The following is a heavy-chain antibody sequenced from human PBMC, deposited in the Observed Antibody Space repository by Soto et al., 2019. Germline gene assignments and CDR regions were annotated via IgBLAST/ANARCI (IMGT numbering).Heavy chain of an antibody. CDR3: ARDRDDSSGYYPLEYYFYYGMDV. Sequence: GASVKVSCKASGYTFTKYYMHWVRQAPGQGLEWMGIINPRGGSTSYAQKFQGRVTMTRDTSTSTVYMELSSLRSEDTAVYYCARDRDDSSGYYPLEYYFYYGMDVWGQGTTVTVSS. CDR2: INPRGGST. J-gene: IGHJ6*02. V-gene: IGHV1-46*01. D-gene: IGHD3-22*01. CDR1: GYTFTKYY.